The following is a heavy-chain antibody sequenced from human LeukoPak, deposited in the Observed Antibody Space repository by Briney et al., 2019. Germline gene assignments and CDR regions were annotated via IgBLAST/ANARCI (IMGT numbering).Heavy chain of an antibody. CDR3: ARLSSRGYSYGFNVDY. V-gene: IGHV1-2*02. CDR1: GYTFTGYY. CDR2: INPNSGGT. D-gene: IGHD5-18*01. J-gene: IGHJ4*02. Sequence: ASVKVSCTASGYTFTGYYMHWVRQAPRQGLEWMGWINPNSGGTNYAQKFQGRVTMTRDTSISTAYMELSRLRSDDTAVYYCARLSSRGYSYGFNVDYWGQGTLVTVSS.